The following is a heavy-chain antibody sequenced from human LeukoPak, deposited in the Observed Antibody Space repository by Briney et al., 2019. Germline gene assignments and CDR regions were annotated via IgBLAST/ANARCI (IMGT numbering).Heavy chain of an antibody. Sequence: SETLSLTCAVSGYSISSGHYWAWIRQPPGKGLEWIGNIYHSGTTYYKPSLKRRVTISVDTSKNQFSLKLSSETAADTAVYYCATTPSGWYGLGYWGQGTLVTVSS. J-gene: IGHJ4*02. CDR1: GYSISSGHY. D-gene: IGHD6-19*01. CDR2: IYHSGTT. V-gene: IGHV4-38-2*01. CDR3: ATTPSGWYGLGY.